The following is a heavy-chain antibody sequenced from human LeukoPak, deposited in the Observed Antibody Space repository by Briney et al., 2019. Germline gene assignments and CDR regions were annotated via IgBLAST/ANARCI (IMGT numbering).Heavy chain of an antibody. CDR1: GDSFSRNTYS. J-gene: IGHJ3*02. Sequence: PSETLSLTCTVSGDSFSRNTYSWGWIRQPPGKGLEWIGSIYYTGRTFCNPSLKSRVTISVDTSKNQFSLKLSSVTAADTAVYYCARRGSMGGSFVGAFDIWGQGTMVTVSS. CDR2: IYYTGRT. V-gene: IGHV4-39*01. CDR3: ARRGSMGGSFVGAFDI. D-gene: IGHD1-26*01.